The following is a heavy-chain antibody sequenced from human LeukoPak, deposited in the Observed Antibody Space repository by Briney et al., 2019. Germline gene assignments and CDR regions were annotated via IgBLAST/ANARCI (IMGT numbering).Heavy chain of an antibody. Sequence: QTGGSLRLSCAASGFTFTSYAMSWVRQAPGKGLEWVSAISGSGGSTYYGDSVKGRFTISRDSSKNAMYLQMNSLRAEDTAVYYCAKGSGSGSYYKNYFDPWGQGTLVTVSS. CDR3: AKGSGSGSYYKNYFDP. CDR2: ISGSGGST. CDR1: GFTFTSYA. J-gene: IGHJ5*02. V-gene: IGHV3-23*01. D-gene: IGHD3-10*01.